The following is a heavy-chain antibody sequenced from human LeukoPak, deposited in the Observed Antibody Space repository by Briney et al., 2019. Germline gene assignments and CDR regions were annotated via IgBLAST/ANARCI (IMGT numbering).Heavy chain of an antibody. Sequence: GGSLRLSCAASGFTFSSYWMSWVRQAPGKGLEWISYISNGATTIYYADSVKGRFTISRDNAKSSLSLQMNSLRAEDTAVYYCAKDEYWDHWGQGTLVTVSS. D-gene: IGHD2-8*02. J-gene: IGHJ4*02. CDR1: GFTFSSYW. V-gene: IGHV3-48*03. CDR3: AKDEYWDH. CDR2: ISNGATTI.